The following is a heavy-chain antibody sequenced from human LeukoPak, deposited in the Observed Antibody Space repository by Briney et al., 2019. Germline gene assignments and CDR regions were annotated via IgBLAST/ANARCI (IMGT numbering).Heavy chain of an antibody. CDR3: AALDNCFDP. Sequence: SETLSLTCTVSRGSVSSDNYYWSWIRQPPGKGLEWIGHIYYSGSTYYNPSFKSRVTMSVDTSKNQFSLNLMSVTTADTAVYFCAALDNCFDPWGQGTLLTVSS. CDR2: IYYSGST. CDR1: RGSVSSDNYY. V-gene: IGHV4-61*01. J-gene: IGHJ5*02.